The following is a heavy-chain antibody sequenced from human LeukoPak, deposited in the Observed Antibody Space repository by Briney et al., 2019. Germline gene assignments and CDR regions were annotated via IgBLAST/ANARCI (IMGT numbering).Heavy chain of an antibody. V-gene: IGHV7-4-1*02. Sequence: ASVKVSCKASGYTFTSYAMNWVRQAPGQGLEWVGWINTNTGNPTYAQGFTGRFFFSLDTSVSTAYLQISSLKAEDTAVYYCARARSGWPHDAFDIWGQGTMVTVSS. CDR1: GYTFTSYA. CDR2: INTNTGNP. D-gene: IGHD6-19*01. J-gene: IGHJ3*02. CDR3: ARARSGWPHDAFDI.